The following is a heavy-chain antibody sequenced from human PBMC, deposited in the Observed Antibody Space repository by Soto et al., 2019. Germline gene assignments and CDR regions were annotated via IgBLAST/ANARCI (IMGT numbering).Heavy chain of an antibody. CDR3: ARGIRIFGVVIFYRGTSTVEPNFDY. J-gene: IGHJ4*02. D-gene: IGHD3-3*01. V-gene: IGHV4-34*01. CDR2: INHSGST. CDR1: GGSFSGYC. Sequence: SETLSLTCAVYGGSFSGYCWSWIRQPPGKGLEWIGEINHSGSTNYNPSLKSRVTISVDTSKNQFSLKLSSVTAADTAVYYCARGIRIFGVVIFYRGTSTVEPNFDYWGQGTMVTVSS.